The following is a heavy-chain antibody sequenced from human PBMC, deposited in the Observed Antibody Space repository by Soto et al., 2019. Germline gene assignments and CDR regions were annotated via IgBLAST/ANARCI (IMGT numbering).Heavy chain of an antibody. Sequence: AGGSLRLSCAASGFTFRSYAMSWVRQPPGKGLEWVSGIGGSSDSTFNAHSVKGRFTISRDNSKDTLYLQMNSLRAEDTAVYYCAKRDSTGYYYFNSWGQGSLVTVSS. CDR1: GFTFRSYA. CDR2: IGGSSDST. V-gene: IGHV3-23*01. CDR3: AKRDSTGYYYFNS. J-gene: IGHJ4*02. D-gene: IGHD3-22*01.